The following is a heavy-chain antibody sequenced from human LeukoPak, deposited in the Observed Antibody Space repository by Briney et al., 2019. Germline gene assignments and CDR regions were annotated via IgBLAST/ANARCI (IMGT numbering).Heavy chain of an antibody. CDR2: INDDTP. Sequence: GGSLRLSCTTSGFSFNTYSMSWVRQPPGKGLEWVSAINDDTPYYTDSVKGRFTVSRDNSRDTLYLHLNSLRAEDTAIYYCAKEYDLWHEQGNWFDTWGQGVLVTVSS. D-gene: IGHD3-3*01. CDR3: AKEYDLWHEQGNWFDT. J-gene: IGHJ5*02. V-gene: IGHV3-23*01. CDR1: GFSFNTYS.